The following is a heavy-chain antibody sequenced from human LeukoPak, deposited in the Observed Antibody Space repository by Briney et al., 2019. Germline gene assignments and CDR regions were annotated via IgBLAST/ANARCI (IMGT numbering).Heavy chain of an antibody. CDR1: GFTFSTYA. CDR2: ISGSDAGT. CDR3: ARSSIAAPLDY. Sequence: PGGSLRLSCAASGFTFSTYAMSWVRQSPGKGLEWVSAISGSDAGTYYADSVKGRFTISRDNSKNTLYLQMNSLRAEDTAVYYCARSSIAAPLDYWGQGTLVTVSS. D-gene: IGHD6-6*01. V-gene: IGHV3-23*01. J-gene: IGHJ4*02.